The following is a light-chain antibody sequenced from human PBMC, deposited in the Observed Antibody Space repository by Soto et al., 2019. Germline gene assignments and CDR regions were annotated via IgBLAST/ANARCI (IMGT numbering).Light chain of an antibody. CDR3: QSYDSSLSGWV. Sequence: QSVLTQPPSVSGAPGQRVTISCTGSSSNIGAGYDVHWYQQLPGTAPKLLIYGNSNRPSGVPDRFSGSKSGTSASLAITGLRAKDEADYYCQSYDSSLSGWVFGGGTQLTVL. CDR1: SSNIGAGYD. J-gene: IGLJ3*02. CDR2: GNS. V-gene: IGLV1-40*01.